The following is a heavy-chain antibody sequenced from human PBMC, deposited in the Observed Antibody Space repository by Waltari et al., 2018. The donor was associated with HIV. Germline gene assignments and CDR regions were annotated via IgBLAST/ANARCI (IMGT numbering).Heavy chain of an antibody. CDR3: ARGIGSAAWYPFDN. J-gene: IGHJ4*02. Sequence: QVQLMQSGAEVRKPGASVKVSCQASGNTFTTYGTTWVRQATGHGLEWMGWISPYSDYTYYSQNLQGRVTRTTDTSTATVYMELRSLRYDDTAVYYCARGIGSAAWYPFDNWGQGTLVTVSS. D-gene: IGHD6-13*01. CDR2: ISPYSDYT. CDR1: GNTFTTYG. V-gene: IGHV1-18*01.